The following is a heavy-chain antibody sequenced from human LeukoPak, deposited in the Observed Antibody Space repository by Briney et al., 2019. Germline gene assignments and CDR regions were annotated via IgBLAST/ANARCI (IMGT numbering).Heavy chain of an antibody. Sequence: GESLKISCKGSGYRFNSHWIGWVRQMPGKGLEWMGIIYPGDSDTRYSPSFQDQVTISADKSISTAYLQWSSLKASDTAMYFCGAGSSSYSFDYWGQGTLVTVSS. J-gene: IGHJ4*02. CDR3: GAGSSSYSFDY. CDR1: GYRFNSHW. V-gene: IGHV5-51*01. CDR2: IYPGDSDT. D-gene: IGHD3-10*01.